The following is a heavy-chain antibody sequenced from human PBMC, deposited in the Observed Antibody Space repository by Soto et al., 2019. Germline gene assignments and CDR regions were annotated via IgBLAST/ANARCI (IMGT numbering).Heavy chain of an antibody. V-gene: IGHV3-74*01. CDR2: INSDESSA. D-gene: IGHD2-15*01. J-gene: IGHJ6*02. CDR3: ARGVESTRNAMDV. CDR1: RFTFSSYW. Sequence: GGSLRLSCAGSRFTFSSYWMHWVRQAPGKGLVWVSRINSDESSANYADSVKGRFTISRDSAKNTVYLQMSSLSDEDTAMYFCARGVESTRNAMDVWGQGTTVTVS.